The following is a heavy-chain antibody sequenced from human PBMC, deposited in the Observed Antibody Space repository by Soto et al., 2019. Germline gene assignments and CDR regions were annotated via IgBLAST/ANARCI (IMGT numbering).Heavy chain of an antibody. Sequence: QVQLVQSGAEVKKPGSSVKVSCKASGGTFSSYAISWVRQAPGQGLEWMGGIIPIFGTANYAQKFQGRVTMTADESTSTGYMELSSLRSEDTAVYYCASPPTTGNYYYYGMDVWGQGTTVTVSS. V-gene: IGHV1-69*12. CDR2: IIPIFGTA. CDR1: GGTFSSYA. CDR3: ASPPTTGNYYYYGMDV. D-gene: IGHD4-17*01. J-gene: IGHJ6*02.